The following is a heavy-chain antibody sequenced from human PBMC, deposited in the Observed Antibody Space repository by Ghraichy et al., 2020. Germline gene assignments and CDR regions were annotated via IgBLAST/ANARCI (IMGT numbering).Heavy chain of an antibody. CDR2: IYSGGST. J-gene: IGHJ4*02. CDR1: GFTVSSNY. V-gene: IGHV3-53*01. D-gene: IGHD6-19*01. CDR3: ARGSVAGHWGFDY. Sequence: GGSLRLSCAASGFTVSSNYMSWVRQAPGKGLEWVSVIYSGGSTYYADSVKGRFTISRDNSKNTLYLQMNSLRAEDTAVYYCARGSVAGHWGFDYWGQGTLVTVSS.